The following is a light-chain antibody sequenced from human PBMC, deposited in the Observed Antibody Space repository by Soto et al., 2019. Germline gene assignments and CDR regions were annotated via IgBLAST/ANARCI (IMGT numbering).Light chain of an antibody. CDR3: SSYTSSSTWV. V-gene: IGLV2-14*01. CDR2: EVS. J-gene: IGLJ3*02. Sequence: QSALTQPASVSGSPGQSITISCTGTSSDVGGYNYVSWYQQHPGKAPKLMIYEVSNRPPGVSNRFSGPKSGNTASLAIAGLQGEDRADYYCSSYTSSSTWVFGGGTKLTVL. CDR1: SSDVGGYNY.